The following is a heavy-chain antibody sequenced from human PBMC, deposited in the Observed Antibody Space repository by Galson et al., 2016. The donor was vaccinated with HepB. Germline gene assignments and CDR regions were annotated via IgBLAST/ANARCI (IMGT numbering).Heavy chain of an antibody. V-gene: IGHV2-70*01. CDR2: IDWDDDK. CDR3: ARIRAAAGAGWFDP. CDR1: GFSLSTSGMC. Sequence: PALVTPPQTLTLTCTFSGFSLSTSGMCVSWIRQPPGKALEWLALIDWDDDKYYSTSLKTRLTISKDTSKNQVVLTMTNMDPVDTATYYCARIRAAAGAGWFDPWGQGTPVTVSS. D-gene: IGHD6-13*01. J-gene: IGHJ5*02.